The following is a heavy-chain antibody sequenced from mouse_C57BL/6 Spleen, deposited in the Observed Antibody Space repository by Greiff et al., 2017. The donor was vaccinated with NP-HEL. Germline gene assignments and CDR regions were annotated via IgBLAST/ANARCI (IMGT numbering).Heavy chain of an antibody. CDR2: INPDGSST. CDR3: ARGGTTVIAENLDY. V-gene: IGHV5-16*01. Sequence: EVHLVESEGGLVQPGSSMKLSCTASGFTFSDYYMPWVRQVPEKGLEWVANINPDGSSTDYLDSFKSSFIITRDNAKNILYLQMSSLKSEDTATYDCARGGTTVIAENLDYWGQGTTLTVSS. D-gene: IGHD1-1*01. J-gene: IGHJ2*01. CDR1: GFTFSDYY.